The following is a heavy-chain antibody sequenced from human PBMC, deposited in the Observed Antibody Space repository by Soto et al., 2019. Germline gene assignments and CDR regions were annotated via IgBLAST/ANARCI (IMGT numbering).Heavy chain of an antibody. V-gene: IGHV5-10-1*01. J-gene: IGHJ6*02. CDR3: ARGIAATSRSLYGMDV. D-gene: IGHD6-13*01. Sequence: PGESLKISCKGSGYSFTSYWISWVRQMPGKGLEWMGRIDPSDSYTNYSPSFQGHVTISADKSISTAYLQWSSLKASDTAMYYCARGIAATSRSLYGMDVCGQGTTVTVSS. CDR1: GYSFTSYW. CDR2: IDPSDSYT.